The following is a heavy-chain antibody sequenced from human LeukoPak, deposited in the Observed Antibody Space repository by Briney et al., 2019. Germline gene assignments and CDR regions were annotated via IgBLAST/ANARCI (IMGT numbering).Heavy chain of an antibody. CDR2: ISAYNGNT. J-gene: IGHJ4*02. Sequence: ASVKVSCKASGYTFTSYGISWVRHAPGQGREWMGWISAYNGNTNYAQKLQGRVTMTTDTSTSTAYMELRSLRSDDTAVYYCARSPPTIFGVVISDIDYWGQGTPVTVSS. CDR3: ARSPPTIFGVVISDIDY. D-gene: IGHD3-3*02. CDR1: GYTFTSYG. V-gene: IGHV1-18*01.